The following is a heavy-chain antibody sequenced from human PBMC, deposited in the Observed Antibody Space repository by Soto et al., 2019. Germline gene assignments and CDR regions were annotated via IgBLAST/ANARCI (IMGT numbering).Heavy chain of an antibody. CDR2: IYYSGST. V-gene: IGHV4-39*07. Sequence: SETLSLTCTVSGGSISSGGYYWSWIRQPPGKGLEWIGSIYYSGSTYYNPSLKSRVTISVDTSKNQFSLKLSSVTAADTAVYYCASGLWGSYRLNYYYYGMDVWGQGTTVTVSS. CDR3: ASGLWGSYRLNYYYYGMDV. J-gene: IGHJ6*02. CDR1: GGSISSGGYY. D-gene: IGHD3-16*02.